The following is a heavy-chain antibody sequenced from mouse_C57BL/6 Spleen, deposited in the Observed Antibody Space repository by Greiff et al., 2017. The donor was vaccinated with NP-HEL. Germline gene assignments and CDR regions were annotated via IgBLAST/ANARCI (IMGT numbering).Heavy chain of an antibody. Sequence: VQLQQPGAELVKPGASVKLSCKASGYTFTSYWMHWVKQRPGQGLEWIGMIHPNSGSTNYNEKFKSKATLTVDKSSSIAYMQLSSLTSEDSAVFYCARAAYDYDWFAYWGQGTLVTVSA. D-gene: IGHD2-4*01. CDR3: ARAAYDYDWFAY. CDR1: GYTFTSYW. J-gene: IGHJ3*01. V-gene: IGHV1-64*01. CDR2: IHPNSGST.